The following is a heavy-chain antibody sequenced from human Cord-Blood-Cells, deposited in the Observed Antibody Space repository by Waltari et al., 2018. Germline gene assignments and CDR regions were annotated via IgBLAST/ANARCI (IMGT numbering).Heavy chain of an antibody. CDR2: IYYSGST. Sequence: QVQLQESGPGLVKPSETLSLTCTVSGGSVSSGSYYWSWIRQPPGKGLEWIGYIYYSGSTNYHPSLKSRVTISVDTSKNQFSLKLSSVTAADTAVYYCARPWDYWGQGTLVTVSS. CDR1: GGSVSSGSYY. V-gene: IGHV4-61*01. CDR3: ARPWDY. J-gene: IGHJ4*02.